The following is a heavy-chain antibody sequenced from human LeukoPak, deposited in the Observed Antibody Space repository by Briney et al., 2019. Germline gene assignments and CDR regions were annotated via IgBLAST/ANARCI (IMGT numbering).Heavy chain of an antibody. D-gene: IGHD7-27*01. Sequence: GGSLRLSCAASGFTFSSYSMNWVRQAPGKGLEWVSSISSSSSYIHYADSVKGRYTISRDNAKNPLYLQMNSLRAEDTAVYYCARGGRQTGLGYWGQGTLVTVSS. CDR3: ARGGRQTGLGY. CDR1: GFTFSSYS. V-gene: IGHV3-21*01. J-gene: IGHJ4*02. CDR2: ISSSSSYI.